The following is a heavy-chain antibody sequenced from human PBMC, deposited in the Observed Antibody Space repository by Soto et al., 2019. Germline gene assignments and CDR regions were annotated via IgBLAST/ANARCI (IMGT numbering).Heavy chain of an antibody. CDR2: IIPILGIT. CDR1: GGTFSGYA. CDR3: ARDPRSITGTTSAEDFQH. J-gene: IGHJ1*01. V-gene: IGHV1-69*01. Sequence: QAQLMQSGAEVKKPGSSVKVSCKASGGTFSGYAISWVRQAPGQGLEWMGGIIPILGITNYAQKFQGRITIAADESTGTAYMDLRRLRSEDTAVYYCARDPRSITGTTSAEDFQHWGQGTLVSVS. D-gene: IGHD1-20*01.